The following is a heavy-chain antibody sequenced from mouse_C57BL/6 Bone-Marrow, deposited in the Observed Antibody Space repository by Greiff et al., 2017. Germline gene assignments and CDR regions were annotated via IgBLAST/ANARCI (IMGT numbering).Heavy chain of an antibody. J-gene: IGHJ4*01. CDR2: IDPENGDT. CDR1: GFNIKDDY. Sequence: EVQLQQSGAELVRPGASVKLSCTASGFNIKDDYMHWVKQRPEQGLEWIGWIDPENGDTEYASKLQGKATITADTSSHTAYLQLSSLTSEDTAVXYCTIYDGYYKAMDYWGQGTSVTVSS. D-gene: IGHD2-3*01. V-gene: IGHV14-4*01. CDR3: TIYDGYYKAMDY.